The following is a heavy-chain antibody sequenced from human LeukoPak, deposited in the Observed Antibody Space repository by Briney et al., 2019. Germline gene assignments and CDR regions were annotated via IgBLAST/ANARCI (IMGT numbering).Heavy chain of an antibody. CDR2: IIPIFGTA. V-gene: IGHV1-69*06. D-gene: IGHD2/OR15-2a*01. CDR3: AGGGSGYGSLLSFDYYYYYMDV. J-gene: IGHJ6*03. CDR1: GYTFTMYA. Sequence: SVTVSCKASGYTFTMYAMNWVRQAPGQGLEWMGGIIPIFGTANYAQKFQGRVTITADKSTSTAYMELSSLRSEDTAVYYCAGGGSGYGSLLSFDYYYYYMDVWGKGTTVTVSS.